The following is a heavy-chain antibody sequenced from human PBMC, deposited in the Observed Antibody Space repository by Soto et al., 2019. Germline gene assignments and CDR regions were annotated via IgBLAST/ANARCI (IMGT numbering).Heavy chain of an antibody. V-gene: IGHV1-69*01. J-gene: IGHJ6*02. CDR2: IIPIFGTA. D-gene: IGHD3-3*01. Sequence: QVQLVQSEAEVKKPGSSVKVSCKASGGTFSSYAISWVRQAPGQGLEWMGGIIPIFGTANYAQKFQGRVTITADESTSKGYMELSSLRSEDTAVYYCARRVLRVLEWPIDYYYGMDVWGQGTTVTVSS. CDR3: ARRVLRVLEWPIDYYYGMDV. CDR1: GGTFSSYA.